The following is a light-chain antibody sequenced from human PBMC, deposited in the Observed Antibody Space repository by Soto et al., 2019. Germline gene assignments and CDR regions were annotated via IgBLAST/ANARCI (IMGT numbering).Light chain of an antibody. CDR1: HSISNY. V-gene: IGKV3-11*01. J-gene: IGKJ5*01. CDR2: DAS. Sequence: IVLTKSPAPLSLSPGERATLSCRASHSISNYLAWYQQKPGQAPRLLIYDASTRATGIPARFSGSGSGTDFTLTISSLEPEDFAVYYCQQRSDWITVGQGTRLEIK. CDR3: QQRSDWIT.